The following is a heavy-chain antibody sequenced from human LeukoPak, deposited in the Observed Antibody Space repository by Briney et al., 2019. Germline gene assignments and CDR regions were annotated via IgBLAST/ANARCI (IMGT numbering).Heavy chain of an antibody. V-gene: IGHV4-34*01. Sequence: PSETLSLTCAVYGGSFSGYYWSWIRQPPGKGLEGIGEINHSGSTNYNPSLKSRVTISVDTSKNKCSLKISSVTAADTAVYSCARGAGDYSYYYMDVWGTGTTVTVSS. CDR3: ARGAGDYSYYYMDV. D-gene: IGHD3-10*01. CDR2: INHSGST. J-gene: IGHJ6*03. CDR1: GGSFSGYY.